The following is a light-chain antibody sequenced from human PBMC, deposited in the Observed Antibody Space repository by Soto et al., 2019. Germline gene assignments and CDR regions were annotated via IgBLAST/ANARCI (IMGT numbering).Light chain of an antibody. CDR1: QSISSW. V-gene: IGKV1-5*01. Sequence: DIQMTQSPSTLSASVGDRVTITCRASQSISSWLAWYQQKPGKAPKLLIYDASSLESGVPSRSSGSGSGTEFTLTISSLQPDDFATYYCQQYNSWGTFGQGTKVDIK. CDR3: QQYNSWGT. CDR2: DAS. J-gene: IGKJ1*01.